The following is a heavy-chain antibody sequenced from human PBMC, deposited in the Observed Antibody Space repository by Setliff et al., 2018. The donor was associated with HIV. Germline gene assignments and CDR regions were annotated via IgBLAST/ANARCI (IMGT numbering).Heavy chain of an antibody. CDR3: AKDRAWRQPEWYFDY. D-gene: IGHD5-18*01. CDR2: ISWNGGSK. Sequence: GGSLRLSCAASGFTFDDYTMHWVRQAPGKGLEWISLISWNGGSKDYAESVKGRFTISRDNSKNSLYLQMNSLRTEDTALYYCAKDRAWRQPEWYFDYWGQGTLVTVSS. V-gene: IGHV3-43*01. CDR1: GFTFDDYT. J-gene: IGHJ4*02.